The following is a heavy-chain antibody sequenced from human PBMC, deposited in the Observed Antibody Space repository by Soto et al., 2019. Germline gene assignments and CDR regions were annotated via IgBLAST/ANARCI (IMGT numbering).Heavy chain of an antibody. J-gene: IGHJ6*02. V-gene: IGHV4-39*01. Sequence: QLQLQESGPGLVKPSETLSLTCTVSGGSISSSSYYWGWIRQPPGKGLEWIGSIYYSGSTYYNPSLKSRVTISVDTSKNQFSLKLSSVTAADTAVYYCAFPMGRYRSDYYYGMDVWGQGTTVTVSS. CDR3: AFPMGRYRSDYYYGMDV. D-gene: IGHD1-26*01. CDR1: GGSISSSSYY. CDR2: IYYSGST.